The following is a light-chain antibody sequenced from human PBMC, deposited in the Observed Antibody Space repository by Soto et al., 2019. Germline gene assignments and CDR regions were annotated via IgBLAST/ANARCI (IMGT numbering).Light chain of an antibody. Sequence: QSALTQPASVSGSPGQSITISCTGTSSDVGGYDYVSWYQQHPGKVPKLMIYDVSSRPSGVSNRFSGSKSGNTASLTISGLQAEDEADYYCNSYASSSTLVFGGGTKLTVL. V-gene: IGLV2-14*01. J-gene: IGLJ2*01. CDR3: NSYASSSTLV. CDR1: SSDVGGYDY. CDR2: DVS.